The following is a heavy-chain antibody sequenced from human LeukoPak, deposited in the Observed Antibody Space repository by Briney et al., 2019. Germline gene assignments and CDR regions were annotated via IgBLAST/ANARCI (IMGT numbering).Heavy chain of an antibody. J-gene: IGHJ4*02. CDR1: GYTFTSYY. CDR3: ARARYFDWLGTDY. V-gene: IGHV1-8*02. D-gene: IGHD3-9*01. Sequence: ASVKVSCKASGYTFTSYYMHWVRQATGQGLEWMGWMNPNSGNTGYAQKFQGRVTMTRNTSISTAYMELSSLRSEDTAVYYCARARYFDWLGTDYWGQGTLVTVSS. CDR2: MNPNSGNT.